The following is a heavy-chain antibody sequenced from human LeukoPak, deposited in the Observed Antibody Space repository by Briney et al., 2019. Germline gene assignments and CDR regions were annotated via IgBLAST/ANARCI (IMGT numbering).Heavy chain of an antibody. D-gene: IGHD4-11*01. V-gene: IGHV4-31*03. CDR3: ARPLNTVHDTFDV. Sequence: SETLSLTCTVSGGSVSSGGYYWVWIRQRPGKGLEWIGNIYYTGSTSYNPSLKSRLTIAVDTSKNQFSLKLSSVTAADTAVYYCARPLNTVHDTFDVWGQGTMVAVSS. CDR1: GGSVSSGGYY. J-gene: IGHJ3*01. CDR2: IYYTGST.